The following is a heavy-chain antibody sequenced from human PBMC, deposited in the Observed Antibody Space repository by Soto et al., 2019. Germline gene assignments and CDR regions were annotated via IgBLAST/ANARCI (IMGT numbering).Heavy chain of an antibody. CDR3: TTTKGRLEPPTNDF. V-gene: IGHV3-15*01. CDR1: GFIFGNAW. J-gene: IGHJ4*02. Sequence: EVQLVESGGGLVKPGGSFRFSCAGFGFIFGNAWLGWVGGAPGKGLEWVGGIKSDAYGGAIDYAAPVKGRFTISRDDSKNTLFLQMNNLRAEDTAVYSCTTTKGRLEPPTNDFWGQGTPVIVSS. CDR2: IKSDAYGGAI. D-gene: IGHD2-8*01.